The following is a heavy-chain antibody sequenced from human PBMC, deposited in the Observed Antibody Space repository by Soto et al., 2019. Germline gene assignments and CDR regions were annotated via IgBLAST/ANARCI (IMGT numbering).Heavy chain of an antibody. CDR2: INSDGSDT. D-gene: IGHD3-10*01. V-gene: IGHV3-74*01. CDR3: VRDDIGRGIDY. CDR1: GFTFSSYW. Sequence: GGSLRLSCAASGFTFSSYWMHWVRQAPGKGLVWVSHINSDGSDTTYADSVKGRFTISRDNAKNMLYLQMNSLRAEDTAVYYCVRDDIGRGIDYWGRETLVTVSS. J-gene: IGHJ4*02.